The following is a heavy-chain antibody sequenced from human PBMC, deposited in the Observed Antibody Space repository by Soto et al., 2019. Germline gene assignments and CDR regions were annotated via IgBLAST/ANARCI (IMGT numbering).Heavy chain of an antibody. CDR2: ISVSGGSS. V-gene: IGHV3-23*01. J-gene: IGHJ4*02. CDR1: GFPFGDFA. D-gene: IGHD6-19*01. Sequence: GGSLRLSCAGSGFPFGDFAMSWVRQGPGKGLEWISDISVSGGSSDYADSVKGRFTISRDNSKNTLFLQMNSLRGEDTAIYYCAKSPRPYTSGLPDYNDLWGPGTLVTVSS. CDR3: AKSPRPYTSGLPDYNDL.